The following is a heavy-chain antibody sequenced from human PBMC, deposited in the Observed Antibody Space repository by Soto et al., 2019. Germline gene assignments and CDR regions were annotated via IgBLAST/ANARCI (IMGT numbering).Heavy chain of an antibody. CDR2: ISYDGSNK. J-gene: IGHJ4*02. D-gene: IGHD5-18*01. V-gene: IGHV3-30-3*01. CDR1: GFTFSSYA. CDR3: AREERIQLWFQSTGDAAFDY. Sequence: QEQLVESGGGVVQPGRSLRLSCAASGFTFSSYAMHWVRQAPGKGLEWVAVISYDGSNKYYADSVKGRFTISRDNSKNTLYLQMNSLRAEDTAVYYCAREERIQLWFQSTGDAAFDYWGQGTLVTVSS.